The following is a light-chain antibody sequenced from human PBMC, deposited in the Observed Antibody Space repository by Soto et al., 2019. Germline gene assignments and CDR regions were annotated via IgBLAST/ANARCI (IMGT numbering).Light chain of an antibody. CDR1: QGISTW. Sequence: DIQMTQSLSSVTASVQDRVTTTCRASQGISTWLAWYQQKAGKVPKLLIYAASTLHGGVPSRFSGSGSGTDFTLTISCLQPEDFATYYCQQANSCPRTFCQGTKVDIK. CDR2: AAS. CDR3: QQANSCPRT. V-gene: IGKV1-12*01. J-gene: IGKJ1*01.